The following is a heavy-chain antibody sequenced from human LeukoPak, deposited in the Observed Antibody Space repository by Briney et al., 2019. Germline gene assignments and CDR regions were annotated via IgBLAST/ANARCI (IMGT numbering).Heavy chain of an antibody. J-gene: IGHJ6*04. CDR3: AELGITMIGGV. D-gene: IGHD3-10*02. CDR2: INSDGSST. CDR1: GFTFSSYA. V-gene: IGHV3-74*01. Sequence: GGSLRLSCAASGFTFSSYAMSWVRQAPGKGLVWVSRINSDGSSTSYADSVKGRFTISRDNAKNTLYLQMNSLRAEDTAVYYCAELGITMIGGVWGKGTTVTISS.